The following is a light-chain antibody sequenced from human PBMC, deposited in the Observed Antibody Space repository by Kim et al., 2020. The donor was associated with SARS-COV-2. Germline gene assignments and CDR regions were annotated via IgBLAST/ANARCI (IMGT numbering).Light chain of an antibody. CDR3: QQYGYSST. V-gene: IGKV3-20*01. CDR2: GVS. Sequence: EIVLTQSPGTLSLSPGERATLSCKTTQIAINNYLAWYQQKPGQAPRLVISGVSRRATGIPDRFSGSGSGTDFTLTISRLEPEDFAVYYCQQYGYSSTFGQGTKVDIK. J-gene: IGKJ1*01. CDR1: QIAINNY.